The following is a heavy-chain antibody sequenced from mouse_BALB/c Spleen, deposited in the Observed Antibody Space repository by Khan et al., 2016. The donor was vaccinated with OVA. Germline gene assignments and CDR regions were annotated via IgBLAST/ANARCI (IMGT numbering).Heavy chain of an antibody. CDR1: GYTFTEYT. Sequence: VQLQQSGPELVKPGASVKMTCKTSGYTFTEYTLHWVKQSHGKSLEWIGVINPKNGDTSYNQKFKGKATLTVDKSSSTAYMEFSSLTSEDSAVYHCARDAGRYWGQGTSVTVSS. CDR3: ARDAGRY. V-gene: IGHV1-22*01. J-gene: IGHJ4*01. D-gene: IGHD3-3*01. CDR2: INPKNGDT.